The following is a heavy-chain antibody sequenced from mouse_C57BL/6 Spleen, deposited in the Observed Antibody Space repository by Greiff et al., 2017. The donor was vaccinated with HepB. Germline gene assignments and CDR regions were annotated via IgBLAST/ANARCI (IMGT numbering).Heavy chain of an antibody. Sequence: VQLQQSGTVLARPGASVKMSCKTSGYTFTSYWMHWVKQRPGQGLEWIGAIYPGNSDTSYNQKFKGKAKLTAVTSASTAYMELSSLTNEDSAVYYCTGGDYDDYYAMDYWGQGTSVTVSS. V-gene: IGHV1-5*01. CDR1: GYTFTSYW. CDR2: IYPGNSDT. CDR3: TGGDYDDYYAMDY. J-gene: IGHJ4*01. D-gene: IGHD2-4*01.